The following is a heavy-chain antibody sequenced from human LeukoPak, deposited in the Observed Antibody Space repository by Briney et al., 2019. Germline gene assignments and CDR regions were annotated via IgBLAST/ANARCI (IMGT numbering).Heavy chain of an antibody. CDR3: VKSGPSSSSRSIPLYYFDS. D-gene: IGHD6-13*01. Sequence: QSGGSLRLSCAASGFTFSNYAMSWVRQAPGKGLEWVSAITGRGDKTYYAVSVKGRLTISRDNSNNTLYLQMNSLRAEDTAMYYCVKSGPSSSSRSIPLYYFDSWGQGTLVTVSS. CDR2: ITGRGDKT. J-gene: IGHJ4*02. CDR1: GFTFSNYA. V-gene: IGHV3-23*01.